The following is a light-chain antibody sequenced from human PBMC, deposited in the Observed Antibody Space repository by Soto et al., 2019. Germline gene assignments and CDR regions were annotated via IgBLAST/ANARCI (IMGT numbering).Light chain of an antibody. CDR2: EVS. CDR3: TLYISSRTV. Sequence: QSALTQPASVSGSPGQSITMSCTGSSSDIGSYDYVSCYQQHPGRAPKLIIYEVSNRPSGVSNRFSGSKSGNTASLTISGLQAEDEADYHCTLYISSRTVFGGGTKLTVL. J-gene: IGLJ2*01. V-gene: IGLV2-14*01. CDR1: SSDIGSYDY.